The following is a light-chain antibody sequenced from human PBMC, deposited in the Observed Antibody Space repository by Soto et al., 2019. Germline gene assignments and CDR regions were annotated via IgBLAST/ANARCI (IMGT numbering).Light chain of an antibody. CDR2: AAS. J-gene: IGKJ4*01. V-gene: IGKV1-39*01. Sequence: DIQMAQSPSSLSASVGDRVTITCRASQSISSYLNWYQQKPGKAPKLLIYAASSLQSGVPSRFSGSGSGTEFTLTISSLQPVDFATYYCQQSYSTPPTFGGGTKVDIK. CDR3: QQSYSTPPT. CDR1: QSISSY.